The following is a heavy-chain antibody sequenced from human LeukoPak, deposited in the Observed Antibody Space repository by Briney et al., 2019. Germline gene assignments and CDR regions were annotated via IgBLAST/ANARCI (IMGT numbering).Heavy chain of an antibody. J-gene: IGHJ6*02. V-gene: IGHV1-2*04. CDR2: INPNSGGT. CDR3: ARAAGYNYYYGMDV. Sequence: ASVKVSCEASGYTFTGYYMHWVRQAPGQGLEWMGWINPNSGGTNYAQKFQGWVTMTRDTSISTAYMELSRLRSDDTAVYYCARAAGYNYYYGMDVWGQGTTVTVSS. CDR1: GYTFTGYY.